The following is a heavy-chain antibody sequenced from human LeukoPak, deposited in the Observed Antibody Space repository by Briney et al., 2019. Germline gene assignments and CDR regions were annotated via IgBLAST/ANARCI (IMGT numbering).Heavy chain of an antibody. V-gene: IGHV4-34*01. D-gene: IGHD6-19*01. CDR1: GGSFSGYY. CDR2: INHSGST. J-gene: IGHJ6*03. CDR3: ARGLGYSSGWNYYYYMDV. Sequence: SETLSLTCAVYGGSFSGYYWSWIRQPPGKGLEWIGEINHSGSTNYNPSLKSRVTISVDTSKNQSSLKLSSVTAADTAVYYCARGLGYSSGWNYYYYMDVWGKGTTVTVSS.